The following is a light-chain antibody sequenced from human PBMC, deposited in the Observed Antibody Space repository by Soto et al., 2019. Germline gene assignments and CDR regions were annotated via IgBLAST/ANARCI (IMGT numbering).Light chain of an antibody. J-gene: IGLJ1*01. CDR1: SSNIGSNT. CDR2: SNN. V-gene: IGLV1-44*01. CDR3: AAWDDSLNASYV. Sequence: QSVLTQPPSASGTPGQRVTISCSGSSSNIGSNTVNWYQQLPGTAPKLLIYSNNQRPSGVPARFSGSKSGTSASLAISGLLSEDEADYYCAAWDDSLNASYVFGTGTKVTVL.